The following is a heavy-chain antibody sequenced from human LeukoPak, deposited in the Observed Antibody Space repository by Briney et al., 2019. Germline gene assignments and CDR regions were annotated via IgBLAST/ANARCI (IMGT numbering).Heavy chain of an antibody. CDR3: AKAHIRIFGVVNLGSAFDY. CDR2: ISGSGGST. V-gene: IGHV3-23*01. D-gene: IGHD3-3*01. J-gene: IGHJ4*02. Sequence: ETLSLTCAVYGGSFSGYYWSWVRQAPGKGLEWVSAISGSGGSTYYADSVKGRFTISRDNSKNTLYLQMNSLRAEDTAVYYCAKAHIRIFGVVNLGSAFDYWGQGTLVTVSS. CDR1: GGSFSGYY.